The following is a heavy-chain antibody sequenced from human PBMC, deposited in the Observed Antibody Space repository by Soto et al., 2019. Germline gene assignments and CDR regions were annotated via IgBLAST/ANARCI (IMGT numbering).Heavy chain of an antibody. V-gene: IGHV1-69*02. CDR2: IIPILGIA. Sequence: QVQLVQSGAEVKKPGSSVKVSCKASGGTFSSYTISWVRQAPGQGLEWMGRIIPILGIANYAQKFQGRVMITADKSTSTAYMELSSLRSEDTAVYYCARGWYSGSYDPDYWGQGTLVTVSS. CDR1: GGTFSSYT. D-gene: IGHD1-26*01. CDR3: ARGWYSGSYDPDY. J-gene: IGHJ4*02.